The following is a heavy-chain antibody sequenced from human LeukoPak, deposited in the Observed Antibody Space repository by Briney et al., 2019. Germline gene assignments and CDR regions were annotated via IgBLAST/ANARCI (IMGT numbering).Heavy chain of an antibody. CDR3: AKVLGVGPYYYYGMDV. Sequence: GGSLRLSCAASGFTFSSYGMHWVRQAPGQGLEWVAVISYDGSNKYYADSVKGRFTISRDNSKNTLYLQMNSLRAEDTAVYYCAKVLGVGPYYYYGMDVWGQGTTVTVSS. CDR1: GFTFSSYG. D-gene: IGHD2-8*01. V-gene: IGHV3-30*18. J-gene: IGHJ6*02. CDR2: ISYDGSNK.